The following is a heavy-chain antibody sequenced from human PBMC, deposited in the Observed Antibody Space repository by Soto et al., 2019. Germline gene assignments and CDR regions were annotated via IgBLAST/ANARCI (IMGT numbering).Heavy chain of an antibody. D-gene: IGHD6-13*01. CDR1: GFVYSQYA. V-gene: IGHV3-33*01. CDR2: IWNDGSQK. Sequence: VQLVESGGGVVQPGRSLRLSCEASGFVYSQYAMHWVRQAPGKGPEWVALIWNDGSQKNYVDSVKGRFTISRDNSKNTLNLQMNSLRADDTAMYFCVRGIASQYSSTWLYWHFDLWGPWTLVTVSS. CDR3: VRGIASQYSSTWLYWHFDL. J-gene: IGHJ2*01.